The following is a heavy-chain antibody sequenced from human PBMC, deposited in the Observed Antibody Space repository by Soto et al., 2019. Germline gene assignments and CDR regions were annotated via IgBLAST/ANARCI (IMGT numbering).Heavy chain of an antibody. CDR1: GFTVSSSY. CDR3: TRDETLVGGRTWYGAGFDY. V-gene: IGHV3-66*01. J-gene: IGHJ4*02. Sequence: EVQLVESGGGLVQPGGNLRLSCAASGFTVSSSYMSWVRQSPGEGLEWVALIYSGGTTYYADSVKGRFIISRDSSKNTLYLQMNSLRADDTAVYYCTRDETLVGGRTWYGAGFDYWGQGTLVTVSS. D-gene: IGHD6-13*01. CDR2: IYSGGTT.